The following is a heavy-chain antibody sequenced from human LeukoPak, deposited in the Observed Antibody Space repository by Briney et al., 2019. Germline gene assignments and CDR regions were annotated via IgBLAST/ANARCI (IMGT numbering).Heavy chain of an antibody. J-gene: IGHJ4*02. CDR3: ARGEWDLRD. CDR2: INWNGGST. Sequence: GGSLRLSRAASGFTLCSYAISWGRPAPGEGLEWVSGINWNGGSTGYVDSVKGRFTISRDNAKNVLFLQMNNLRAEDTAFYYCARGEWDLRDWGQGTLVIVSS. V-gene: IGHV3-20*04. D-gene: IGHD1-26*01. CDR1: GFTLCSYA.